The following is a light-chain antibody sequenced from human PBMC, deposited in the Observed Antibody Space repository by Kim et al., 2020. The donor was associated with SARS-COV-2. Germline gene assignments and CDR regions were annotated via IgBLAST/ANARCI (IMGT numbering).Light chain of an antibody. Sequence: APGKATTITCEGNNSGGKSVHWYQQRPGQAPVLVIYYDSDRPSGSPERFSGSNSGNTATLTISRVEAGDEADYSCQVWDSSSDHHVFGGGTQLTVL. CDR2: YDS. CDR3: QVWDSSSDHHV. J-gene: IGLJ3*02. CDR1: NSGGKS. V-gene: IGLV3-21*04.